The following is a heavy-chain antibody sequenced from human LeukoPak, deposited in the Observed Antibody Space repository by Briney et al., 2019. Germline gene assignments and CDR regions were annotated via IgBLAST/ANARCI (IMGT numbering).Heavy chain of an antibody. D-gene: IGHD1-7*01. CDR2: INPNSGGT. CDR1: GYTFTGYY. J-gene: IGHJ4*02. CDR3: ARVRLELVSPFDY. Sequence: GASVKVSCKASGYTFTGYYMHWVRQAPGQGLEWMGWINPNSGGTNYAQKFQGRVTMTRDTSISTAYMELSRLRSDDTAVYYCARVRLELVSPFDYWGQGTLVTVSS. V-gene: IGHV1-2*02.